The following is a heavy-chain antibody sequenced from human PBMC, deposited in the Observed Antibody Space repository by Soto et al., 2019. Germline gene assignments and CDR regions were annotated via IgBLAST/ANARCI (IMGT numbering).Heavy chain of an antibody. D-gene: IGHD3-22*01. CDR3: ARGSFYADSSGCYRAGDSAY. CDR2: TRNKANSYPT. Sequence: KGLGWVGRTRNKANSYPTEYAASVKGRFTISRDDSKNSLYLQMNSLKTEDTAVYYCARGSFYADSSGCYRAGDSAYRRQGSLVTGSS. V-gene: IGHV3-72*01. J-gene: IGHJ4*02.